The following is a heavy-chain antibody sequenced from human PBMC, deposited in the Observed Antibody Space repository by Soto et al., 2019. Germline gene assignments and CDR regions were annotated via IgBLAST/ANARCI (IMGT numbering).Heavy chain of an antibody. V-gene: IGHV1-69*01. D-gene: IGHD2-15*01. J-gene: IGHJ4*01. Sequence: EQSGPEVRKPGSSVKVSCKASADTFNNYGFSWVRQAPGQGLECVGGVVPLFGTANYAQKFQGRATISADESAITVYLELTNLQSDDTAIFYCASGVAVDRFEFWGLGTLVIVSS. CDR1: ADTFNNYG. CDR3: ASGVAVDRFEF. CDR2: VVPLFGTA.